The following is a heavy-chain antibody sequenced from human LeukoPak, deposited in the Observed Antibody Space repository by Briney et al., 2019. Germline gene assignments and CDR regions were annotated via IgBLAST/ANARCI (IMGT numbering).Heavy chain of an antibody. Sequence: GGSLRLSCSASGFSFSYYGFHWVRQAPGKGLEWVAVIWYDGSNKYYADSVKGRFTISRDNSKNTLYLQMNSLRAEDTAVYYCARDGSSGWYWVDYWGQGTLVTVSS. CDR3: ARDGSSGWYWVDY. CDR2: IWYDGSNK. CDR1: GFSFSYYG. J-gene: IGHJ4*02. V-gene: IGHV3-33*08. D-gene: IGHD6-19*01.